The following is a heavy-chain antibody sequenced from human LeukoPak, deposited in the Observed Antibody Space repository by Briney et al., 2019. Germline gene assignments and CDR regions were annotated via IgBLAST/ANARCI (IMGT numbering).Heavy chain of an antibody. D-gene: IGHD2-2*02. V-gene: IGHV1-46*01. J-gene: IGHJ4*02. CDR2: INPSGGST. CDR1: GYTFTSYY. Sequence: ASVKVSCKASGYTFTSYYMHWVRQAPGQGLEWMGLINPSGGSTSYAQKFQGRVTMTRDTSTSTVYMELSSLRSEDMAVYYCARDLEKYQLLYAFDYWGQGTLVTVSS. CDR3: ARDLEKYQLLYAFDY.